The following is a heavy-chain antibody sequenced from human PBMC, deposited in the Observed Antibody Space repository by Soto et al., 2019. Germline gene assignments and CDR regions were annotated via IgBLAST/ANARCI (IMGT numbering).Heavy chain of an antibody. J-gene: IGHJ5*02. D-gene: IGHD1-26*01. CDR1: GGSFSGYY. V-gene: IGHV4-34*01. CDR3: ARRHDSGSYAWFDP. CDR2: INHSGST. Sequence: QGQLQQWGAGLLKPSETLSLTCAVYGGSFSGYYWSWIRQPPGKGLGWIGEINHSGSTNYNPSLKSRVTISVDASKNQFSLELSPVTAADTAVYYCARRHDSGSYAWFDPWGQGTLVTVSS.